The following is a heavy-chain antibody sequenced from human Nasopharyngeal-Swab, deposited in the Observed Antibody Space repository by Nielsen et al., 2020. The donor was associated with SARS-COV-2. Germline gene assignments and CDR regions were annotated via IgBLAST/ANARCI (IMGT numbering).Heavy chain of an antibody. D-gene: IGHD3-3*01. CDR3: ARGSITIFGVVIQGWFDP. CDR2: MNPNSGNT. V-gene: IGHV1-8*01. J-gene: IGHJ5*02. Sequence: WVRQAPGQGLEWMGWMNPNSGNTGYAQKFQGRATMTRNTSISTAYMELSSLRSEDTAVYYCARGSITIFGVVIQGWFDPWGQGTLVTVSS.